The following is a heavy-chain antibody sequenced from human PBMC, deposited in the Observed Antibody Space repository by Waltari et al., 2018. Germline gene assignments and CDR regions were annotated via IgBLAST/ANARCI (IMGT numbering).Heavy chain of an antibody. CDR1: GGSISSGSYY. CDR2: IYTSVST. V-gene: IGHV4-61*02. Sequence: QVQLQESGPGLVKPSQTLSLTCTVSGGSISSGSYYWSWIRQPAGKGLEWIGRIYTSVSTNYNPSLKSRVTISVDTSKNQFSLKLSSVTAADTAVYYCARDYSKVVGDAFDIWGQGTMVTVSS. D-gene: IGHD1-26*01. CDR3: ARDYSKVVGDAFDI. J-gene: IGHJ3*02.